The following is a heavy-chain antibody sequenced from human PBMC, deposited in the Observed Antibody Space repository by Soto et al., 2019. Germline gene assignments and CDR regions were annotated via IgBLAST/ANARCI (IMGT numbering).Heavy chain of an antibody. CDR1: GYTFSRYG. D-gene: IGHD3-22*01. CDR2: ISYDGSNK. V-gene: IGHV3-30*18. CDR3: AKAIVADHYYYGMDV. J-gene: IGHJ6*02. Sequence: QVQLVESGGGVLQPGKSLRLSCAASGYTFSRYGMHWVRQAPGKGLEWVAVISYDGSNKFYGDSVKGRFTISRDNSXXTLYLQMDSLRGEDTAVYYCAKAIVADHYYYGMDVWGQGTTVTVSS.